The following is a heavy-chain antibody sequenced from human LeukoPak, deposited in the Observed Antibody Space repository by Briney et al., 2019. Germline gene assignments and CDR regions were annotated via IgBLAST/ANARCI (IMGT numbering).Heavy chain of an antibody. J-gene: IGHJ3*02. Sequence: SETLSLTCTVSGGSISSSSYYWGWIRQPPGKGLEWIGSIYYSGSTYYNPSLKSRVTISVDTSKNQFSLKLSSVTAADTAVYYCARGGPDAFDIWGQGTMVTVSS. CDR2: IYYSGST. V-gene: IGHV4-39*07. CDR3: ARGGPDAFDI. CDR1: GGSISSSSYY.